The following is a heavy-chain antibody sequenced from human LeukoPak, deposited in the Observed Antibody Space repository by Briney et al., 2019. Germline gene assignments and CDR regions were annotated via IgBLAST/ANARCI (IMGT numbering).Heavy chain of an antibody. Sequence: ASVKVSCKASGGTLSSYAISWVRQAPGQGLEWMGRIIPILGIANYAQKFQGRVTITADKSTSTAYMELSSLRSEDTAVYYCAIRITMFRGVEPNFDYWGQGTLVTVSS. J-gene: IGHJ4*02. CDR3: AIRITMFRGVEPNFDY. D-gene: IGHD3-10*01. V-gene: IGHV1-69*04. CDR2: IIPILGIA. CDR1: GGTLSSYA.